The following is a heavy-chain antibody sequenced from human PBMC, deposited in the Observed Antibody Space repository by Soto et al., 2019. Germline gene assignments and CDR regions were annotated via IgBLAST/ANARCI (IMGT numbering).Heavy chain of an antibody. CDR3: AKDYGGNSPDY. CDR1: GYTFTSYY. Sequence: QVQLVQSGAEVKKPGASVKVSCKASGYTFTSYYMHWVRQAPGQGLEWMGIINPSGGSTSYAQKFPGRVTMTRDTSTSTGYMELSSLRSEDTAVYYCAKDYGGNSPDYWGQGTLVTVSS. CDR2: INPSGGST. D-gene: IGHD4-17*01. J-gene: IGHJ4*02. V-gene: IGHV1-46*01.